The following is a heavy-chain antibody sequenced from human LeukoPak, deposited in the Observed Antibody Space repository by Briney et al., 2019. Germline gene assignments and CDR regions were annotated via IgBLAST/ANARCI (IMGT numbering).Heavy chain of an antibody. CDR2: ITSSSGNI. J-gene: IGHJ4*02. D-gene: IGHD4-17*01. V-gene: IGHV3-48*01. Sequence: GESLRLSCAASGFTFSSYDMNWVRQAPGKGLEWVSYITSSSGNIHYADSVKGRFTISRDNAKSSLYLQMNSLRAEDTAIYYYARDPSGDYDFDYWGQGTLVTVSS. CDR3: ARDPSGDYDFDY. CDR1: GFTFSSYD.